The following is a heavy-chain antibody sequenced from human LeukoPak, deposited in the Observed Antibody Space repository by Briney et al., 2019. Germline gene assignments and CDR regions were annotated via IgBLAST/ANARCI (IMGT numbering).Heavy chain of an antibody. CDR1: GYTFTSYA. V-gene: IGHV1-3*03. Sequence: GASVKVSCKASGYTFTSYAMHWVRQAPGQRLEWMGWINAGNGNTKYSQEFQGRVTITRDTSASTAYMELSSLRSEDMAVYYCARGVGSSDEEGFFDYWGQGTLVTVSS. J-gene: IGHJ4*02. D-gene: IGHD6-6*01. CDR3: ARGVGSSDEEGFFDY. CDR2: INAGNGNT.